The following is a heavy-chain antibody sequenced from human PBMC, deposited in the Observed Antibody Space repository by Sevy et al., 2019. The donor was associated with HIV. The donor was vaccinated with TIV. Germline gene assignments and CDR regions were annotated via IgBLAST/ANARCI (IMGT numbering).Heavy chain of an antibody. J-gene: IGHJ6*02. CDR2: IYSGDST. D-gene: IGHD3-22*01. CDR1: GFTVTSNH. CDR3: ARDRVTYYYDGDYYTSGYGMDV. Sequence: GGSLRLSCAASGFTVTSNHMNWVRQAPGKGLEWVSVIYSGDSTDYTDSVKGRFTISRDNSKNTGYLQRKSLRAEDTAVYYCARDRVTYYYDGDYYTSGYGMDVWGQGTTVTVSS. V-gene: IGHV3-53*01.